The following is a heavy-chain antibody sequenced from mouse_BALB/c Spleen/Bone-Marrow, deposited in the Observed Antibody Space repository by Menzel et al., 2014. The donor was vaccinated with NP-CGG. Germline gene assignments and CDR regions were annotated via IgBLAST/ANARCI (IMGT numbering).Heavy chain of an antibody. Sequence: QVQLQQSGPELVKPGASVRISCKASDYTFTRYYIQWMKQRPGQGLEWIGWIYPGNVNTKYNEKFKGKATLTADKSSSTAYMQLSSLTSEDSAVYFCAMWLRRDHYAMDYWGQGTSVTVSS. D-gene: IGHD2-2*01. CDR2: IYPGNVNT. V-gene: IGHV1S56*01. CDR1: DYTFTRYY. CDR3: AMWLRRDHYAMDY. J-gene: IGHJ4*01.